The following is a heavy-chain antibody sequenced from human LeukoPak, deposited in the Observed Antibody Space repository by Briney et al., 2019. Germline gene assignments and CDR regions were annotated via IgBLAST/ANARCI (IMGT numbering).Heavy chain of an antibody. CDR2: IYYSGST. V-gene: IGHV4-39*01. CDR3: ARQVPDNHYYYYYGMDV. Sequence: SETLSLTCTVSGGSISSSSYYWGWIRQPPGKGLEWIVSIYYSGSTYYNPSLKSRVTISVDTSKNQFSLKLSSVTAADTAVYYCARQVPDNHYYYYYGMDVWGQGTTVTVSS. J-gene: IGHJ6*02. CDR1: GGSISSSSYY. D-gene: IGHD1-14*01.